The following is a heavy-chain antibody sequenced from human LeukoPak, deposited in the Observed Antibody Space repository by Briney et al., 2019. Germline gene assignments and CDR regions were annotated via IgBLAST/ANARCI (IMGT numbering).Heavy chain of an antibody. CDR3: ASDYGDYEIRFDP. J-gene: IGHJ5*02. CDR2: ISSSSSYI. D-gene: IGHD4-17*01. V-gene: IGHV3-21*01. CDR1: GFTFSSYS. Sequence: GGSLRLSCAASGFTFSSYSMNWVRQAPGKGLEWVSSISSSSSYIYYADSVKGRFTISRDNAKNSLYLQMNSLRAEDTAVYHCASDYGDYEIRFDPWGQGTLVTVSS.